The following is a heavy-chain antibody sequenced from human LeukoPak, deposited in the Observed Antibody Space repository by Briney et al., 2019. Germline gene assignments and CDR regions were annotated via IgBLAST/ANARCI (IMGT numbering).Heavy chain of an antibody. CDR1: GGSISSYY. V-gene: IGHV4-59*01. Sequence: SETLSLTCTVSGGSISSYYWSWIRQPPGKGLEWIGYIYYSGSTNYNPSLKSRVTISVDTSKNQFSLKLSSVTAADTAVYYCVRGLGYSSGRTFDYWGQGTLVTVSS. D-gene: IGHD6-19*01. CDR3: VRGLGYSSGRTFDY. J-gene: IGHJ4*02. CDR2: IYYSGST.